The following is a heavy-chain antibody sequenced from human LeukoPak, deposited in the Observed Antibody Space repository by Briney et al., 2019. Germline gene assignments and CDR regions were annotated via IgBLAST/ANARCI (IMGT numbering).Heavy chain of an antibody. V-gene: IGHV1-18*01. D-gene: IGHD4-17*01. J-gene: IGHJ4*02. CDR3: ARGDDYGDYWGLY. CDR1: GYTFTSYG. Sequence: ASVKVSRKASGYTFTSYGISWVRQAPGQGLEWMGWISAYNGNTNYAQKLRGRVTMTTDTSTSTAYMELRSLISDDAAVYYCARGDDYGDYWGLYWGQGTLVTVSS. CDR2: ISAYNGNT.